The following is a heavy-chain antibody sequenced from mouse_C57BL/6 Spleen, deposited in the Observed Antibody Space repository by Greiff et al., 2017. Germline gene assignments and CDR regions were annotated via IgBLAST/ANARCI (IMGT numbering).Heavy chain of an antibody. V-gene: IGHV1-15*01. CDR3: TRRRLSTMVSFDY. CDR1: GYTFTDYE. J-gene: IGHJ2*01. CDR2: IDPETGGT. Sequence: QVQLQQSGAELVRPGASVTLSCKASGYTFTDYEMHWVKQTPVHGLEWIGAIDPETGGTAYNQKFKGKAILTADKSSSTAYMELRSLTSEYSAVYYCTRRRLSTMVSFDYWGQGTTRTVSS. D-gene: IGHD2-2*01.